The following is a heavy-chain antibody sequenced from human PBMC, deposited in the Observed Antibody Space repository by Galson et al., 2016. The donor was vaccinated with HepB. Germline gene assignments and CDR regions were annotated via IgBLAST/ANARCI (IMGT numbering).Heavy chain of an antibody. CDR1: GVLSTKPW. V-gene: IGHV3-7*01. J-gene: IGHJ4*02. CDR3: AKDLGSGWWLYYFDN. D-gene: IGHD6-19*01. CDR2: LNPEGTDR. Sequence: SLRLSCAASGVLSTKPWMSWIRQAPGKGLEWVAHLNPEGTDRYYVDSVKGRFTISRDNSKNTLFLQMNRLRAEDTAVYYCAKDLGSGWWLYYFDNWGQGTLVTVSS.